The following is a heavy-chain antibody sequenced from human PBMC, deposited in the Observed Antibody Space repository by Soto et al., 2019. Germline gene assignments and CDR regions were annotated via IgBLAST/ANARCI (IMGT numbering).Heavy chain of an antibody. CDR2: IYYTGTT. CDR1: GTSIRGYY. CDR3: AREVSSFGSNHFDS. D-gene: IGHD3-3*01. J-gene: IGHJ4*02. Sequence: SETLSLTCSVSGTSIRGYYWTWIRQPPGKGLEWIGYIYYTGTTKYNPSLKSRVTISVDTSKNQFYLRLNSVTAADTAVYYCAREVSSFGSNHFDSWGQGDLVTVSS. V-gene: IGHV4-59*01.